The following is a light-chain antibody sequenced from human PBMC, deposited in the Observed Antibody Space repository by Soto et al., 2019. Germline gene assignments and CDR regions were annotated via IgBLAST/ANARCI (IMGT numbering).Light chain of an antibody. CDR1: QSVSDNY. Sequence: ENVLTQSPGTLSLSPGERATLSCRASQSVSDNYLAWYQQKPGQAPRLLLYEISARATGVPDRFSGSGSGTDFTLTISRLEPEDFAVYYCQQYGSSPRTFGQGTKVDI. J-gene: IGKJ1*01. CDR3: QQYGSSPRT. CDR2: EIS. V-gene: IGKV3-20*01.